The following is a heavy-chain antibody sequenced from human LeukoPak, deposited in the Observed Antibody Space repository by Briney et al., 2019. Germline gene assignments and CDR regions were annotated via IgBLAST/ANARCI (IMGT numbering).Heavy chain of an antibody. CDR3: ARDGYPGGDY. J-gene: IGHJ4*02. CDR1: GFTFNNYV. Sequence: GGSLRLSCAASGFTFNNYVMSWVRQAPGKGLEWVSGIDYSGGATNYADSVQGRFTVSRDNSKNTLYLQMNSLRDEDTAVYYCARDGYPGGDYWGQGTLVTVSS. CDR2: IDYSGGAT. V-gene: IGHV3-23*01. D-gene: IGHD3-16*01.